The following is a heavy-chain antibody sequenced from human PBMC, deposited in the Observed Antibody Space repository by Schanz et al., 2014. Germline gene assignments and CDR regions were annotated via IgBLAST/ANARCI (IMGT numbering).Heavy chain of an antibody. CDR3: AKGRFGELSAFDI. Sequence: EVQLVESGGGLVKPGGSLRLSCATSGFTLNNAWMNWVRQAPGKGLQWVSFIYIGGNTYYADSVKGRFTISRDNSKNTLYLQMSSLRAEDTAVYYCAKGRFGELSAFDIWGQGTMVTVSS. V-gene: IGHV3-66*01. CDR1: GFTLNNAW. J-gene: IGHJ3*02. CDR2: IYIGGNT. D-gene: IGHD3-10*01.